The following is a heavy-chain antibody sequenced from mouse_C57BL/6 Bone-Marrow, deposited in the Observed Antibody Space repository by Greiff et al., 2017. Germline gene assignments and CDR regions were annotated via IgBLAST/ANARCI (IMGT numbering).Heavy chain of an antibody. V-gene: IGHV1-74*01. J-gene: IGHJ3*01. Sequence: VQLQQPGAELVKPGASVKVSCKASGYTFTSYWMHWVKQRPGQGLEWIGRIYPSDSDTNSNQKFKGKATLPVDKSSSTAYMHLNSLTYEGSAVYDCASGLLRGAYWGQGTLVTVSA. D-gene: IGHD2-3*01. CDR1: GYTFTSYW. CDR2: IYPSDSDT. CDR3: ASGLLRGAY.